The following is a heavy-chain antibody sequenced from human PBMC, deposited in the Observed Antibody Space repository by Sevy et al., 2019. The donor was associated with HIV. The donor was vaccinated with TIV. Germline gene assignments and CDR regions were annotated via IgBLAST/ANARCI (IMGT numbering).Heavy chain of an antibody. Sequence: GGSLRLSCAASGFTFTSFSMHWVRQAPGKGLEWVATISYDGSNKYYADSVKGRFTISRDNSKNYLYLQMNSLRAEHTTVYCCALERLSSNVAEYFQNWGQGTLVTVSS. J-gene: IGHJ1*01. V-gene: IGHV3-30-3*01. CDR2: ISYDGSNK. CDR1: GFTFTSFS. D-gene: IGHD1-1*01. CDR3: ALERLSSNVAEYFQN.